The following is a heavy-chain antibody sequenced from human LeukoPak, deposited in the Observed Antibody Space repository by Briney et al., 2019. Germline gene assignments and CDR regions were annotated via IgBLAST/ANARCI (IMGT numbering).Heavy chain of an antibody. Sequence: PGGSLRLSCAASGFTFSSYSMNWVRQAPGKGLEWVSHINIVNNAIYYSDSVKGRFTISRDNAKNSLYLQMNSLRAENTAVYYCASDSGEGGTFDCWGQGTLVSVSS. CDR2: INIVNNAI. CDR3: ASDSGEGGTFDC. J-gene: IGHJ4*02. CDR1: GFTFSSYS. D-gene: IGHD1-26*01. V-gene: IGHV3-48*04.